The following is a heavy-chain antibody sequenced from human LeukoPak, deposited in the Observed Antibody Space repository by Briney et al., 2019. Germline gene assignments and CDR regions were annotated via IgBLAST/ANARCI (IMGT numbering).Heavy chain of an antibody. V-gene: IGHV4-59*01. CDR1: GGSISTYY. J-gene: IGHJ4*02. D-gene: IGHD3-16*01. CDR3: ARGLMLWSPFDY. CDR2: IYYSGTT. Sequence: PSETLSLTCTVAGGSISTYYWSWIRQPPGKGLEWIGYIYYSGTTNYNPSLESRVTISVDTSKNQFSLKLSSVTAADTAVYYCARGLMLWSPFDYWGQGTLVTVSS.